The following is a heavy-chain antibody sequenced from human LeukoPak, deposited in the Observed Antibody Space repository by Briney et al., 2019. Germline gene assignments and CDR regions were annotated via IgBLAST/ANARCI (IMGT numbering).Heavy chain of an antibody. D-gene: IGHD3-22*01. CDR2: IYYSGST. CDR3: ARSHPMYYYDSSGYPGDAFDI. V-gene: IGHV4-39*07. CDR1: GGSISSSSYY. Sequence: SETLSLTCAVSGGSISSSSYYWGWIRQPPGKGLEWIGSIYYSGSTYYNPSLKSRVTISVDTSKNQFSLKLSSVTAADTAVYYCARSHPMYYYDSSGYPGDAFDIWGQGTMVTVSS. J-gene: IGHJ3*02.